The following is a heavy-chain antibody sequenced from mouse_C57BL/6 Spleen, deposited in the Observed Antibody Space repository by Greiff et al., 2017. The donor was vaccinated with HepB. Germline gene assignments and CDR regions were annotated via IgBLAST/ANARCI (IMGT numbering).Heavy chain of an antibody. J-gene: IGHJ2*01. V-gene: IGHV1-52*01. CDR1: GYTFTSYW. D-gene: IGHD2-4*01. Sequence: QVQLQQPGAELVRPGSSVKLSCKASGYTFTSYWMHWVMQRPIQGLEWIGNIDPSDSDTHYNQKFKDKATLTVDKSSSTTYLQLSSLTSEDSAVFYYARLEEYDYFDYWGQGTTLTVSS. CDR3: ARLEEYDYFDY. CDR2: IDPSDSDT.